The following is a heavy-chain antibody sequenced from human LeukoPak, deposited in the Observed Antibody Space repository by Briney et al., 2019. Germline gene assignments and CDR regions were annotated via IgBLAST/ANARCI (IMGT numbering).Heavy chain of an antibody. Sequence: EASVKVSCKVSGYTLTELSMHWVRQVPGKGLEWMGGFDPEDGESVYAQKFHGRVTVTEDTSTDTAYMELSSLRSEDTAVYYCARAGRAGYCSSTSCSPLFDYWGQGTLVTVSS. J-gene: IGHJ4*02. V-gene: IGHV1-24*01. CDR2: FDPEDGES. CDR1: GYTLTELS. CDR3: ARAGRAGYCSSTSCSPLFDY. D-gene: IGHD2-2*01.